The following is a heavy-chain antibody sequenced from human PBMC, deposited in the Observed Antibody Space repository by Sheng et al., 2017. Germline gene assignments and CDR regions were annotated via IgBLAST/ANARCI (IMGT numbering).Heavy chain of an antibody. J-gene: IGHJ4*02. CDR3: ASGSITIFGVVIY. D-gene: IGHD3-3*01. Sequence: EVQLVESGGGLVQPGGSLRLSCAASGFTFSSYSMNWVRQAPGKGLEWVSYISSSSSTIYYADSVKGRFTISRDNAKNSLYLQMNSLRAEDTAVYYCASGSITIFGVVIYWGQGTLVTVSS. V-gene: IGHV3-48*01. CDR1: GFTFSSYS. CDR2: ISSSSSTI.